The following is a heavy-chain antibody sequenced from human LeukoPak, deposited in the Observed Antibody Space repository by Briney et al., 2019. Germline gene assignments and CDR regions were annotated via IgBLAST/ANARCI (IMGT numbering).Heavy chain of an antibody. Sequence: PGGSLRLSCAASGFTFSSYAMSWVRQAQGKGLEWVSGISGSGGSTYYADSVKGRFTISRDNSKNTLYLQMNSLRAEDTAVYYCAKETGYSCYDYGDYWGQGTLVTVSS. V-gene: IGHV3-23*01. CDR1: GFTFSSYA. D-gene: IGHD5-12*01. CDR3: AKETGYSCYDYGDY. J-gene: IGHJ4*02. CDR2: ISGSGGST.